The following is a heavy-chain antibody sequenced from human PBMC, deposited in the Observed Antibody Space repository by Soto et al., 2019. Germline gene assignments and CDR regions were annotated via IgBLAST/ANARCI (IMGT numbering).Heavy chain of an antibody. D-gene: IGHD5-12*01. V-gene: IGHV3-23*01. Sequence: EVQLLESGGGLVQPGGSLRLSCAASGFTFSNYAMNWVRQAPGKGLEWVSTISSSSGSTYYADSVTGRFTVARDNSKNFLYLQMNTLRGDDTAVYYCAKAEIERYSGQHSEYWGQATLVTISS. CDR3: AKAEIERYSGQHSEY. J-gene: IGHJ4*02. CDR2: ISSSSGST. CDR1: GFTFSNYA.